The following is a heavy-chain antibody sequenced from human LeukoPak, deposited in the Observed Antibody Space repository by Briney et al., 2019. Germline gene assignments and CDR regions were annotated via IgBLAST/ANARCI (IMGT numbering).Heavy chain of an antibody. CDR2: IRKKVNSYST. CDR3: AKEFPLVRENLHWNFDL. D-gene: IGHD3-10*01. CDR1: GFSFSDYY. J-gene: IGHJ2*01. V-gene: IGHV3-72*01. Sequence: AGGSLRLSCVAFGFSFSDYYMDWVRQAPGKGLEWVGRIRKKVNSYSTEYAASVKGRFTVSRDDSKNSLYLQMNSLRAEDTAVYYCAKEFPLVRENLHWNFDLWGRGTLVTVSS.